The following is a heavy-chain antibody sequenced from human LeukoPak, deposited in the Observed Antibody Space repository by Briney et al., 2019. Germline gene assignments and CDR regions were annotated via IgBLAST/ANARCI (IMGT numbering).Heavy chain of an antibody. CDR3: ARGCPQCDYLDY. D-gene: IGHD4-17*01. CDR2: IHHSGST. V-gene: IGHV4-4*02. CDR1: GDSFSNLKW. J-gene: IGHJ4*02. Sequence: PSETLSLTCAVSGDSFSNLKWWNWVRRPPGQGLEWIGEIHHSGSTNYNPSLKGRVTISVDKSMNQFSLKLNSVTAADTAVYYCARGCPQCDYLDYWGQGTLVTVSS.